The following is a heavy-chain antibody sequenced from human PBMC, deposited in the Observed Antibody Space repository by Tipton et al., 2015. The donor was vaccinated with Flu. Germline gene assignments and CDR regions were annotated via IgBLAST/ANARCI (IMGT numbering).Heavy chain of an antibody. CDR1: GGSISRDY. V-gene: IGHV4-59*08. D-gene: IGHD3-10*02. J-gene: IGHJ4*02. CDR2: IDDSGDA. Sequence: TLSLTCSVSGGSISRDYLTWIRQPPGKGLEWIAYIDDSGDANYNPSLKSRVTVSLDTSKNQFSLRLSSVTAADTAVYYCARHTGDSVRGVIDYWGQGTLVTVSS. CDR3: ARHTGDSVRGVIDY.